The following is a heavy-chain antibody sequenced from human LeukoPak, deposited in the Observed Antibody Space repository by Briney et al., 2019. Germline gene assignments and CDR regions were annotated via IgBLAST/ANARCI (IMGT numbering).Heavy chain of an antibody. D-gene: IGHD6-19*01. Sequence: SETLSLTCTVSGYSISSGYYWAWIRQPPGKGLVWIGTIHYSGTTYYRPSLKSRLTISVDTSKNQFSLKVKFVTAADTAVYFCARQRVAGTSVDPWGQGTLVTVSS. V-gene: IGHV4-38-2*02. CDR3: ARQRVAGTSVDP. CDR2: IHYSGTT. CDR1: GYSISSGYY. J-gene: IGHJ5*02.